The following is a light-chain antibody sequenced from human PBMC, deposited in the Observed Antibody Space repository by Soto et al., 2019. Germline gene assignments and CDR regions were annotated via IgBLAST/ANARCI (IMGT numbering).Light chain of an antibody. V-gene: IGLV1-40*01. CDR1: TSNFGAGYD. J-gene: IGLJ1*01. CDR3: QSYDISLSDYV. Sequence: QSVLTQPPSVSGAPGQTVTISCTGSTSNFGAGYDVHWYQQLPRTAPRLLIFGNNNRPSGVPDRFSGSKSATSASLAITGLQAEDEADYYCQSYDISLSDYVLGNGTKVTV. CDR2: GNN.